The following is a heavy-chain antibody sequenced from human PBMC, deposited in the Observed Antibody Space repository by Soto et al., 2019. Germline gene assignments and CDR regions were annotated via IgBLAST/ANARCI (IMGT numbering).Heavy chain of an antibody. CDR3: AHTQLNYYGSGTYYFDS. J-gene: IGHJ4*02. V-gene: IGHV2-5*02. D-gene: IGHD3-10*01. CDR1: GFSLSTSGVG. CDR2: IYWDDDK. Sequence: QITLKESGPTLVKATQTLTLTCTFSGFSLSTSGVGVGWIRQPPGKALEWLALIYWDDDKRYSPSLKSRLTITKDTSKTQVVLIMTTMDPVDTATYYCAHTQLNYYGSGTYYFDSWGQGTLVTVSS.